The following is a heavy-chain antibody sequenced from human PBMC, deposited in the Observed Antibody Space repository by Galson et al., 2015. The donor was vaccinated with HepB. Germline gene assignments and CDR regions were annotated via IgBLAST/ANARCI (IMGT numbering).Heavy chain of an antibody. D-gene: IGHD3-9*01. Sequence: SVKVSCKASGYTFTSYYMHWVRQAPGQGLEWMGIINPSGGSTSYAQKFQGRVTMTRDTSTSTVYMELSSLRSEDTAVYYCARENFPSYYDILTGYYYYGMDVWGQGTTVTVSS. V-gene: IGHV1-46*01. CDR3: ARENFPSYYDILTGYYYYGMDV. CDR1: GYTFTSYY. J-gene: IGHJ6*02. CDR2: INPSGGST.